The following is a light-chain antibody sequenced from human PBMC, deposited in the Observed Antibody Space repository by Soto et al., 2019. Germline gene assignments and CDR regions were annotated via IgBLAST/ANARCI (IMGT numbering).Light chain of an antibody. CDR1: QSVDGY. Sequence: EIVMTQSPSTLSVSAWESSTLSCMASQSVDGYLAWYQQKPGQAPRLLIYGASTRATGVTARFRGGGSGTEFTLTISSLQSEDSAVCYCQQYHKWPPITFGQGTRLEIK. J-gene: IGKJ5*01. CDR2: GAS. V-gene: IGKV3-15*01. CDR3: QQYHKWPPIT.